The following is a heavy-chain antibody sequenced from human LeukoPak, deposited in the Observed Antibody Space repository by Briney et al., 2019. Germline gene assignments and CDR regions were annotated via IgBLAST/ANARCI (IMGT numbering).Heavy chain of an antibody. CDR1: GGSFSGYY. CDR2: INHSGST. CDR3: ARVRGYIVVVPAALNWFDP. J-gene: IGHJ5*02. D-gene: IGHD2-2*01. Sequence: PSETLFLTCAVYGGSFSGYYWSWIRQPPGKGLEWIGEINHSGSTNYNPSLKSRVTISVDTSRNQFSLKLSSVTAADTAVYYCARVRGYIVVVPAALNWFDPWGQGTLVTVSS. V-gene: IGHV4-34*01.